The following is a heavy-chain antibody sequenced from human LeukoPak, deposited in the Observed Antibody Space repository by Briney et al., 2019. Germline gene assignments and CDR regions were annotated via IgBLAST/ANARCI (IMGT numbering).Heavy chain of an antibody. Sequence: GGSLGLSCAAFGFTLSSYSMNWVRQAPGKGLEWVSYISSSSSTIYYADSVKGRFTISRDNAKNSLYLQMNSLRAEDTAVYYCARGGAADAFDIWGQGTMVTVSS. CDR1: GFTLSSYS. V-gene: IGHV3-48*01. CDR2: ISSSSSTI. D-gene: IGHD6-25*01. J-gene: IGHJ3*02. CDR3: ARGGAADAFDI.